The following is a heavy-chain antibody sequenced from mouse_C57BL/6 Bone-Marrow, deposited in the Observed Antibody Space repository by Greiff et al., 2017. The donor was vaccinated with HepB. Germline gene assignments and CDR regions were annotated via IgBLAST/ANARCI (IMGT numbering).Heavy chain of an antibody. CDR1: GFSLTSYG. J-gene: IGHJ4*01. Sequence: VMLVESGPGLVAPSQSLSITCTVSGFSLTSYGVHWVRQPPGKGLEWLVVIWSDGSTTYNSALKSRLSISKDNSKSQVFLKMNSLQTDDTAMYYCARQGWLLPYYAMDYWGQGTSVTVSS. V-gene: IGHV2-6-1*01. CDR2: IWSDGST. CDR3: ARQGWLLPYYAMDY. D-gene: IGHD2-3*01.